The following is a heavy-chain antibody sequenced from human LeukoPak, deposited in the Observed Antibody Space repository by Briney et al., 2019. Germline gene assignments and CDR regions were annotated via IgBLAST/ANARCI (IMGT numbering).Heavy chain of an antibody. CDR1: GYTFTSYG. CDR3: ARDPYYYDSSGYSLSGY. D-gene: IGHD3-22*01. CDR2: ISAYNGNT. V-gene: IGHV1-18*01. J-gene: IGHJ4*02. Sequence: ASVKVSCKASGYTFTSYGISWVRQAPGQGLEWMGWISAYNGNTNYAQKLQGRVTMTTDTSTSTAYMELSRLRSDDTAVYYCARDPYYYDSSGYSLSGYWGQGTLVTVSS.